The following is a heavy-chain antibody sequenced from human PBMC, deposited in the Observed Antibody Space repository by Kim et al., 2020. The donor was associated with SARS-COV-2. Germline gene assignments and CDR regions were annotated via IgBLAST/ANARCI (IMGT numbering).Heavy chain of an antibody. CDR3: ARDGRAPYYGSGNRYYYYGMDV. CDR1: GYTFTSYG. V-gene: IGHV1-18*01. CDR2: ISAYNGNT. Sequence: ASVKVSCKASGYTFTSYGISWVRQAPGQGLEWMGWISAYNGNTNYAQKLQGRVTMTTDTSTSTAYMELRSLRSDDTAVYYCARDGRAPYYGSGNRYYYYGMDVWGQGTTVTVSS. D-gene: IGHD3-10*01. J-gene: IGHJ6*02.